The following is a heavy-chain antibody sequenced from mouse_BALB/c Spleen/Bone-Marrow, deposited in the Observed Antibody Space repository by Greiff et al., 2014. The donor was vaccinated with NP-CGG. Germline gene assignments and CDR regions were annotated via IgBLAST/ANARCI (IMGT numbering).Heavy chain of an antibody. CDR1: GSTFSSFG. CDR2: ISSGSSTI. V-gene: IGHV5-17*02. J-gene: IGHJ3*01. Sequence: EVKLEESGGGLVLPGGSRKLSCAASGSTFSSFGMHWARQAPEKGLEWVAYISSGSSTIYYADTVKGRFTISRDNPKNTLFLQMTSLRSEDTAMYYCAIRAYWGQGTLVTVSA. CDR3: AIRAY. D-gene: IGHD3-2*02.